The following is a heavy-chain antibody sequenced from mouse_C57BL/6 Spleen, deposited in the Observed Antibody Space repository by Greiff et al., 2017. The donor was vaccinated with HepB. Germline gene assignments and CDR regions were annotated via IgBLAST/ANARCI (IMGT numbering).Heavy chain of an antibody. J-gene: IGHJ2*01. CDR3: ARKGLYGSTHYFDY. V-gene: IGHV1-22*01. D-gene: IGHD1-1*01. CDR2: INPNNGGT. CDR1: GYTFTDYN. Sequence: EVQLQQSGPELVKPGASVKMSCKASGYTFTDYNMHWVKQSHGKSLEWIGYINPNNGGTSYNQKFKGKATLTVNKSSSTAYMELRSLTSEDSAVYYCARKGLYGSTHYFDYWGQGTTLTVSS.